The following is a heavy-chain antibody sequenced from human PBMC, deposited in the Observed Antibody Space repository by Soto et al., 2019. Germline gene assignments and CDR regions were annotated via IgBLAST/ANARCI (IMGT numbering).Heavy chain of an antibody. Sequence: PGESLKISCKGSGFSFTSYWIGWVRQMPGKGLECMGIIYPRDSDTRYNPSFQGQVTISVDKSISTAYLQWSSLETSDTAMYYCARTAVIHAFEIWGQGTMVTVSS. V-gene: IGHV5-51*01. CDR1: GFSFTSYW. CDR2: IYPRDSDT. D-gene: IGHD6-19*01. J-gene: IGHJ3*02. CDR3: ARTAVIHAFEI.